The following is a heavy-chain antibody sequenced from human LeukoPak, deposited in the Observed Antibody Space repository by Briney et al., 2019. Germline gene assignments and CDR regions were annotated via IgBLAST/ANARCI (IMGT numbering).Heavy chain of an antibody. CDR1: GFTFSRFW. CDR2: INPDASVT. V-gene: IGHV3-74*01. J-gene: IGHJ4*02. Sequence: GGSLRLSCAASGFTFSRFWFHWVRQVPGKGLVWVSRINPDASVTTYADSVKGRFTISRDNTKNTLYLQMNSLTVEDTAVYYCASDMTGFYDYWGQGTLVTVSS. D-gene: IGHD3-9*01. CDR3: ASDMTGFYDY.